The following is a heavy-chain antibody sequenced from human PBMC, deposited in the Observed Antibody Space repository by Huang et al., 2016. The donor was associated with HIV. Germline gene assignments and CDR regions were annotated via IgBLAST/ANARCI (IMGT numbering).Heavy chain of an antibody. CDR3: ATDLGGYSFDY. J-gene: IGHJ4*02. V-gene: IGHV3-30*02. CDR1: GFCFSHYG. D-gene: IGHD2-21*02. CDR2: IRFDGGNK. Sequence: QEQLVESGGGVVQPGGSRRLSCATSGFCFSHYGMHWVRQAPGKGLDWVACIRFDGGNKQYADSAKGRFTISRDNSKKMLFLEMNSLRGDDTTFYYCATDLGGYSFDYWGQGALVSVSS.